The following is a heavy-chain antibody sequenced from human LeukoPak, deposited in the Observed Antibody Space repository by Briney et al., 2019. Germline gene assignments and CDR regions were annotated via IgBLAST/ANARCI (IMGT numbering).Heavy chain of an antibody. D-gene: IGHD6-19*01. J-gene: IGHJ4*02. CDR1: GFTFSSYA. CDR2: ISGSGNRT. V-gene: IGHV3-23*01. CDR3: AKDNRRHYTSGPNPDSLH. Sequence: GGSLRLSCAASGFTFSSYAMSWVRQAPGKGLEWVSSISGSGNRTYYADSVKGRFTISRDNSKNTLYLQMNSLRVEDTAFYYCAKDNRRHYTSGPNPDSLHWGQGALVTVSS.